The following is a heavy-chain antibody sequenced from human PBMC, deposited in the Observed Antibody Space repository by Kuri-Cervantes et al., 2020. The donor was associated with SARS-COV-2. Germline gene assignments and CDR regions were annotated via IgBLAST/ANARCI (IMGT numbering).Heavy chain of an antibody. CDR2: ISGSGGTT. CDR3: ARSTPFRRLVVISQGGAFDI. D-gene: IGHD3-22*01. V-gene: IGHV3-23*01. Sequence: LSLTCAASRFRFSSYDMAWVRQAPGKGLEWVSGISGSGGTTYYADSVKGRFTISRDNSKNTLYLQVNSVRAEDTAVYYCARSTPFRRLVVISQGGAFDIWGQGTMVTVSS. CDR1: RFRFSSYD. J-gene: IGHJ3*02.